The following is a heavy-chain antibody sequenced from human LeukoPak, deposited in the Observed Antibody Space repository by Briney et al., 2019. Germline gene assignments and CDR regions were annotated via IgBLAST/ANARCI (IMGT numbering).Heavy chain of an antibody. CDR2: ISAYNGNT. D-gene: IGHD3-9*01. CDR3: ARDPAYYDILTGYYTSLYYFDY. V-gene: IGHV1-18*01. Sequence: ASVKVSCKASGYTFTSYGISWVRQAPGQGLEWMGWISAYNGNTNYAQKLQGRVTTTTDTSTSTAYMELRSLRSDDTAVYYCARDPAYYDILTGYYTSLYYFDYWGQGTLVTVSS. CDR1: GYTFTSYG. J-gene: IGHJ4*02.